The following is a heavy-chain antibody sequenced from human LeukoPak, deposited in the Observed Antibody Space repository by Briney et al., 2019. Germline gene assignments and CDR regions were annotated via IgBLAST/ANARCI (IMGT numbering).Heavy chain of an antibody. CDR3: ARHLIVGATVGLDY. CDR1: GGSLSSFY. D-gene: IGHD1-26*01. CDR2: IFYTGLT. J-gene: IGHJ4*02. V-gene: IGHV4-59*01. Sequence: SETLSLTCTVSGGSLSSFYWSWLRQTPGKGLEWIGFIFYTGLTNYNPSLKSRVSMSVDASMSHFSLRLSSVTAADTAVYYCARHLIVGATVGLDYWGQGTLVTVSS.